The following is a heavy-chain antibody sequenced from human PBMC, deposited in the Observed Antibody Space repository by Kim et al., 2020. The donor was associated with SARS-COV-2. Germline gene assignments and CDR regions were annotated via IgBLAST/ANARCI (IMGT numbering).Heavy chain of an antibody. V-gene: IGHV3-64D*09. CDR3: VRSAALWGWQWLHWYFDL. D-gene: IGHD6-19*01. J-gene: IGHJ2*01. CDR1: GFTFSSYA. Sequence: GGSLRLSCSASGFTFSSYAMHWVRQAPGKGLEYVSAISSNGGSTYYADSVKGRFTISRDNSKNTLYLQMSSLRAEDTAVYYCVRSAALWGWQWLHWYFDLWGRGTLVTVSS. CDR2: ISSNGGST.